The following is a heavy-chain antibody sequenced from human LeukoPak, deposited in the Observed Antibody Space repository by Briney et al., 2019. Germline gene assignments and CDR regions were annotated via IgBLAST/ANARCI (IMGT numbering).Heavy chain of an antibody. CDR2: IYYSGST. Sequence: SKTLSLTCTVSGGSISSSSYYWGWIRQPPGKGLEWIGSIYYSGSTYYNPSLKSRVTISVDASKNQFSLKLSSVTAADTAVYYCARIRLHYDILTGPTHFDYWGQGTLVTVSS. CDR3: ARIRLHYDILTGPTHFDY. V-gene: IGHV4-39*01. J-gene: IGHJ4*02. D-gene: IGHD3-9*01. CDR1: GGSISSSSYY.